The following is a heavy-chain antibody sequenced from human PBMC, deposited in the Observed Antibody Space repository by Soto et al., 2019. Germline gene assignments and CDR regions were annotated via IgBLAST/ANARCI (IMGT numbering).Heavy chain of an antibody. Sequence: GGSLRLSCAASGFTFSSYAMHWVRQAPGKGLEWVAVISYDGSNKYYADSVKGRFTISRDNSKNTLYLQMNSLRAEDTAVYYCARDDFWSGYNLPGMDVWGQGTTVTVSS. V-gene: IGHV3-30-3*01. J-gene: IGHJ6*02. CDR1: GFTFSSYA. CDR2: ISYDGSNK. CDR3: ARDDFWSGYNLPGMDV. D-gene: IGHD3-3*01.